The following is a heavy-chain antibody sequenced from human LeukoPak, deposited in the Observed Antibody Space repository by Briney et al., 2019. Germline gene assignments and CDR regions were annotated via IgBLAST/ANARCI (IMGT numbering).Heavy chain of an antibody. J-gene: IGHJ5*02. CDR3: ARDGVIGTTFLS. CDR2: ICGSGSNI. CDR1: GFTFSDYY. V-gene: IGHV3-11*01. Sequence: GGSLRLSCAASGFTFSDYYMSWVRQAPGKGLEWGSYICGSGSNIYYADSVQGRFTISRDNGKKSLYLQMNSLRAEDTAVYYCARDGVIGTTFLSWGQGPLLTVSS. D-gene: IGHD2-21*01.